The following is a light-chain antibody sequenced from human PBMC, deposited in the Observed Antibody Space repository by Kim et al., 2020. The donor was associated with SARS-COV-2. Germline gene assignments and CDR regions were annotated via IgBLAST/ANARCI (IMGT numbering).Light chain of an antibody. V-gene: IGKV1-27*01. CDR3: QKYNSAPWT. Sequence: ASVGDRITITCRASQDINNHLAWYQQKPGKAPRLLIYAASALQSGVTARFSGSRSGTDFTLTISSLQPEDVATYYCQKYNSAPWTFGQGTKVDIK. J-gene: IGKJ1*01. CDR1: QDINNH. CDR2: AAS.